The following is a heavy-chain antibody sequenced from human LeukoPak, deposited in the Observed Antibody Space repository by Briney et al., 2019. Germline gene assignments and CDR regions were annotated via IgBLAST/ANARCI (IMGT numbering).Heavy chain of an antibody. Sequence: PGGSLRLSCAASGFTFSSYGRHWVRQAPGKGLEGGALVPYDGINKYYADSVKGRFTISRDNSKNTLYLQMNSLRAEDTAVYSCAKDLDHDYDDYGLDYWGQGTLATVSS. J-gene: IGHJ4*02. D-gene: IGHD4-17*01. CDR1: GFTFSSYG. CDR3: AKDLDHDYDDYGLDY. V-gene: IGHV3-30*18. CDR2: VPYDGINK.